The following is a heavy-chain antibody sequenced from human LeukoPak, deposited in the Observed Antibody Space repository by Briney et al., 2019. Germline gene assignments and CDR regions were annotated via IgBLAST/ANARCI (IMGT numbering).Heavy chain of an antibody. J-gene: IGHJ1*01. D-gene: IGHD6-13*01. Sequence: GGSLRLSCGAAGFTLRSCGMSWGRQAGGEGGEGVSAISGRGGSTYYADSVKGRFTISRDNSKNTLYLQMNSLRAEDTAVYYCARVAAGIGFFQHWGQGTLVTVSS. CDR3: ARVAAGIGFFQH. CDR2: ISGRGGST. V-gene: IGHV3-23*01. CDR1: GFTLRSCG.